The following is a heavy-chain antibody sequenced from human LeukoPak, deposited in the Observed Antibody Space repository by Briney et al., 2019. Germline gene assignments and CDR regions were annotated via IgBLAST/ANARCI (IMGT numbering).Heavy chain of an antibody. J-gene: IGHJ4*02. CDR2: IHTSGT. V-gene: IGHV4-4*07. CDR1: GDSINSYY. Sequence: PSETLSLTCTVSGDSINSYYWSWIRQPAGEGLEWIGRIHTSGTDYNPSLKSRVTMSLDTSKNQFSLRLSSVTAADTAVYYCARAGTDGYSHFDYWGQGTLVTVSS. CDR3: ARAGTDGYSHFDY. D-gene: IGHD3-22*01.